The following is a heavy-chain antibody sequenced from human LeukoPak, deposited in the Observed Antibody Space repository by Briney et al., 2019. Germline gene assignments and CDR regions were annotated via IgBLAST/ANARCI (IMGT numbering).Heavy chain of an antibody. D-gene: IGHD3-10*01. CDR2: ISTLGHTI. CDR3: AYSGRFGELFD. J-gene: IGHJ4*02. CDR1: GFIFGDYY. Sequence: GGSLRLSCAASGFIFGDYYMTWIRQAPGKGLEWISYISTLGHTIYYADSVKGRFTISRDNAKNSLYLQMNNLRADDTAVYYCAYSGRFGELFDWGQGTLVTVSP. V-gene: IGHV3-11*01.